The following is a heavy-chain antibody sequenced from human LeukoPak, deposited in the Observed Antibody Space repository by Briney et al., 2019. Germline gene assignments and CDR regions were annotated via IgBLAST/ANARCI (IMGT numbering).Heavy chain of an antibody. CDR1: GYTFSRYW. CDR2: IDTHGSVT. CDR3: ARDVAGSGSY. D-gene: IGHD3-10*01. J-gene: IGHJ4*02. V-gene: IGHV3-74*01. Sequence: PGGSLRLSCAASGYTFSRYWVHWVRQVPGKGLVWVSRIDTHGSVTNYADSVRGRFTVSRDNAQNILYLQMTGLRPEDTAVYYCARDVAGSGSYWGQGILVTVSS.